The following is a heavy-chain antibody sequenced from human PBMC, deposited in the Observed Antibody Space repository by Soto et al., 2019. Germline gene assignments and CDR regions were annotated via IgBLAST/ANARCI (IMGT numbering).Heavy chain of an antibody. Sequence: GASVKVSCKASGGTFSSYAISWVRQAPGQGLEWMGGIIPIFGETIYAQKFQGRVTMTEDTSTDTAYMELSSLRSEDTAVYYCATANWNYEYYFDYWGQGTLATVSS. D-gene: IGHD1-7*01. V-gene: IGHV1-69*06. J-gene: IGHJ4*02. CDR2: IIPIFGET. CDR3: ATANWNYEYYFDY. CDR1: GGTFSSYA.